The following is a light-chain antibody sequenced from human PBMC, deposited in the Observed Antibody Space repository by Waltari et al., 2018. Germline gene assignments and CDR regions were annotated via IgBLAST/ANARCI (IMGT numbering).Light chain of an antibody. J-gene: IGLJ1*01. CDR3: NSYTTSNTYV. V-gene: IGLV2-14*03. Sequence: QSALTQPASMSGSPGQSITISCTGTNRDIGAFYYVSWYQQHPGKAPRLIIYDVNNRPSGISNRVSGSQSGNTASLTISGLQAEDEADYYCNSYTTSNTYVFGGGTKVTVL. CDR2: DVN. CDR1: NRDIGAFYY.